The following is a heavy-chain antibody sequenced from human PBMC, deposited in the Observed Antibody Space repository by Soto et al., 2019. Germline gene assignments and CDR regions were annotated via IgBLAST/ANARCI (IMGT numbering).Heavy chain of an antibody. CDR1: GFTFGDYA. D-gene: IGHD3-22*01. V-gene: IGHV3-49*03. J-gene: IGHJ4*02. CDR3: TSPSFYDSSGYSYFDY. Sequence: GGSLRLSCTASGFTFGDYAMSWFRQAPGKGLEWVGFIRSKAYGGTTEYAASVKGRFTISRDDSKSIAYLQMNSLKTEDTAVYYCTSPSFYDSSGYSYFDYWGQGTLVTVSS. CDR2: IRSKAYGGTT.